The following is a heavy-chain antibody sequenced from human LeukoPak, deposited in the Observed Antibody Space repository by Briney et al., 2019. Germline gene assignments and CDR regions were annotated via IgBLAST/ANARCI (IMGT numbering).Heavy chain of an antibody. J-gene: IGHJ4*02. CDR2: INPNSGGT. CDR1: GYTFTGYY. Sequence: ASGKVSCKASGYTFTGYYMHWVRQAPGQGLEWMGRINPNSGGTNYAQKFQGRVTMTRETSISTAYMELSRLRSDDTAVYYCARTLTYYYDSSGYLLRAQNDYWGQGTLVTVSS. CDR3: ARTLTYYYDSSGYLLRAQNDY. D-gene: IGHD3-22*01. V-gene: IGHV1-2*06.